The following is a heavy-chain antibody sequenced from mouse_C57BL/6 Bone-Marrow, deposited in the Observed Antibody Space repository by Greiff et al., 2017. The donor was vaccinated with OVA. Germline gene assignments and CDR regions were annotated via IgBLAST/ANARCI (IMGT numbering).Heavy chain of an antibody. CDR1: GYTFTSYW. CDR3: ARGDYGSSYVRYYAMDY. CDR2: IDPSDSYT. D-gene: IGHD1-1*01. Sequence: VKLQQPGAELVRPGTSVKLSCKASGYTFTSYWMHWVKQRPGQGLEWIGVIDPSDSYTNYNQKFKGKATLTVDTSSSTAYMQLSSLTSEDSAVYYCARGDYGSSYVRYYAMDYWGQGTSVTVSS. V-gene: IGHV1-59*01. J-gene: IGHJ4*01.